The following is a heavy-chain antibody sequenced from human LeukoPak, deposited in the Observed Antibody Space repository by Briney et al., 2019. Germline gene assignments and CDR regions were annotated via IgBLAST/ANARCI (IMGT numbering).Heavy chain of an antibody. D-gene: IGHD3-22*01. Sequence: SETLSLTCAVYGGSFSGYYWSWIRQPPGKGLEWIGEINHSGSTNYNPSLKSRVTISVDTSKNQFSLKLSSVTAADTAVYYCASLFNYYDSSGQDYWGQGTLVTVSS. J-gene: IGHJ4*02. CDR3: ASLFNYYDSSGQDY. V-gene: IGHV4-34*01. CDR1: GGSFSGYY. CDR2: INHSGST.